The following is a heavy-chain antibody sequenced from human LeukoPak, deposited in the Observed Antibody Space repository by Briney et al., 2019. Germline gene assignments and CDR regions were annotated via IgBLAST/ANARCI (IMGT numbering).Heavy chain of an antibody. D-gene: IGHD2-15*01. CDR2: IDYSGSA. Sequence: PSQTLSLTCTVSGDXIDTGGYYWSWIRQRPGKGLEWFGYIDYSGSAYYSPSLQSLVTISVHTSKNQFSLKLSSVTAADTAVYYCARQECNGGSCYSRAIWFDPWGQGTLVTVSS. V-gene: IGHV4-31*01. CDR3: ARQECNGGSCYSRAIWFDP. J-gene: IGHJ5*02. CDR1: GDXIDTGGYY.